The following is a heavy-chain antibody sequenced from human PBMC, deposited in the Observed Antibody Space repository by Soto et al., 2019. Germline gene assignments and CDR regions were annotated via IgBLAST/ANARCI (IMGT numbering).Heavy chain of an antibody. CDR2: IYYSGST. D-gene: IGHD1-20*01. CDR3: ARDIISSNYYYYGLDV. CDR1: GGSISSYY. J-gene: IGHJ6*02. V-gene: IGHV4-59*01. Sequence: QVQLQESGPGLVKPSETLSLTCTVSGGSISSYYWSWIRQPPGKGLEWIGYIYYSGSTNYNPSLKIRVTISVDSSKYQFSLKLSSVTAADTAVYYCARDIISSNYYYYGLDVWGQGTTVTISS.